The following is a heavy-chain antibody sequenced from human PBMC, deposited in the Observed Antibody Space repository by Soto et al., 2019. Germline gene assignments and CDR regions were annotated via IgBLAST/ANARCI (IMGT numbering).Heavy chain of an antibody. J-gene: IGHJ4*02. V-gene: IGHV4-59*01. D-gene: IGHD6-13*01. Sequence: SETLSLTCTVSGGSISSYYWSWIRQPPGKGLEWIGYIYYSGSTNYNPSLKSRVTISVDTSKNQFSLKLSSVTAADTAVYYCAGSSSWGQVDYWGQGTLVTVSS. CDR3: AGSSSWGQVDY. CDR2: IYYSGST. CDR1: GGSISSYY.